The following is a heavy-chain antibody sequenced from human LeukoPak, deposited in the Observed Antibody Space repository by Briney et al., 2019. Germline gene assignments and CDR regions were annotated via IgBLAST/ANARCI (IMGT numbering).Heavy chain of an antibody. J-gene: IGHJ4*02. CDR1: GFTFSSYA. CDR2: ISGSGGST. CDR3: ARSPLTGYYSSGYYFDY. Sequence: GGSLRLSCAASGFTFSSYAMSWVRQAPGKGLEWVSAISGSGGSTYYADSVKGRFTISRDNSKNTLYLQMNSLRAEDTAVYYCARSPLTGYYSSGYYFDYWGQGTLVTVSS. D-gene: IGHD3-9*01. V-gene: IGHV3-23*01.